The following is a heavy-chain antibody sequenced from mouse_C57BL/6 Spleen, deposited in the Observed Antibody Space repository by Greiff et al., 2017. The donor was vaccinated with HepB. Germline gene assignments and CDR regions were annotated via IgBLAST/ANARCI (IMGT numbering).Heavy chain of an antibody. CDR3: ARGRDWYFDV. CDR1: GYTFTSYW. CDR2: IDPSDSET. J-gene: IGHJ1*03. Sequence: VQLKQPGAELVRPGSSVKLSCKASGYTFTSYWMHWVKQRPIQGLEWIGNIDPSDSETHYNQKFKDKATLTVDKSSSTAYMQLSSLTSEDSAVYYCARGRDWYFDVWGTGTTVTVSS. V-gene: IGHV1-52*01.